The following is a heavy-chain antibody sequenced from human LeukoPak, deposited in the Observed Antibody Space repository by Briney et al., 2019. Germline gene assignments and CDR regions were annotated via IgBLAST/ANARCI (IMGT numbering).Heavy chain of an antibody. V-gene: IGHV1-2*02. CDR2: INPNSGDT. J-gene: IGHJ4*02. CDR3: AKTGYCSGGFCYSNFDH. CDR1: GYSFTGYY. D-gene: IGHD2-15*01. Sequence: ASVKVSCKASGYSFTGYYIHWVRQAPGQGLEWTGWINPNSGDTNYAQKFQGRVTMTRVTSISTAYMELSRLKSDDTAVYYCAKTGYCSGGFCYSNFDHWGQGTLVTVSS.